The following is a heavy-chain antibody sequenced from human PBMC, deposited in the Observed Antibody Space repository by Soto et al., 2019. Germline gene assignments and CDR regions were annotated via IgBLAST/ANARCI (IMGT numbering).Heavy chain of an antibody. V-gene: IGHV1-8*01. D-gene: IGHD4-17*01. J-gene: IGHJ4*02. CDR1: GYTFTSYD. Sequence: GASVKVSCKASGYTFTSYDINWVRQATGQGLEWMGWMNPNSGNTGYAQKFQGRVTMTTDTSTNTAYMELGSLRSDDTAVYFCARDVDYRFDSWGQGTLVTVSS. CDR3: ARDVDYRFDS. CDR2: MNPNSGNT.